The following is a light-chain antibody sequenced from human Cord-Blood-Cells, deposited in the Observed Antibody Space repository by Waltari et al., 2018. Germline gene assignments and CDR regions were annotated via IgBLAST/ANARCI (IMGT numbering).Light chain of an antibody. CDR1: NIGSKS. Sequence: SYVLTQPPSVPVAPGKTARITCGGNNIGSKSVHWYQQKPGQAPVLVIYYDSDRPSGIPERFSGSNSGNTATLTISRGEAGDEADYYCQVWDSSSVVFGGGTKLTVL. V-gene: IGLV3-21*04. CDR2: YDS. J-gene: IGLJ2*01. CDR3: QVWDSSSVV.